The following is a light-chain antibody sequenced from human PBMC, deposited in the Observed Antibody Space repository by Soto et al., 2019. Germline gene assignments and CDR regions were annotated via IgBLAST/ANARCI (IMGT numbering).Light chain of an antibody. Sequence: QSVLTQPPSVSGAPGHRVTISCTGSSSNIGAYDVHWYQQLPGTAPKLLISGNNNRPSGVPDRFSGSKSGSSASLSITGLQAEYEADYYCQSYDSSLSGSKVVFGGGTKLTVL. J-gene: IGLJ2*01. CDR2: GNN. V-gene: IGLV1-40*01. CDR3: QSYDSSLSGSKVV. CDR1: SSNIGAYD.